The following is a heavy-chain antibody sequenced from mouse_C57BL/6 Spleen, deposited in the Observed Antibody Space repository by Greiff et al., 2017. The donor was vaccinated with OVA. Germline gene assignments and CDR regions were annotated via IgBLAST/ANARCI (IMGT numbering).Heavy chain of an antibody. CDR3: ARKGQLRSYYFDY. J-gene: IGHJ2*01. Sequence: QVQLQQPGAELVMPGASVKLSCKASGYTFTSYWMHWVKQRPGQGLEWIGEIDPSDSYTNYNQKFKGKSTLTVDKSSSTAYMQLSSLTSEDSAVYYCARKGQLRSYYFDYWGQGTTLTVSS. V-gene: IGHV1-69*01. CDR2: IDPSDSYT. D-gene: IGHD3-2*02. CDR1: GYTFTSYW.